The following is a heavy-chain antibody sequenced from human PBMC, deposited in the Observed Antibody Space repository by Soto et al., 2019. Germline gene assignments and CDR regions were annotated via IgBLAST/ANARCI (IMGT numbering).Heavy chain of an antibody. D-gene: IGHD6-13*01. CDR1: GFTFSSYA. J-gene: IGHJ3*02. CDR3: AKIPHSSSWYLDAFDI. Sequence: EVQLLESGGGLVQPGGSLRLSCAASGFTFSSYAMSWVRQAPGKGLEWVSAISGSGGSTYYADSVKGRFTISRDNSKNTRYLQMNSLRAEDTVVYYCAKIPHSSSWYLDAFDIWGQGTMVTVSS. CDR2: ISGSGGST. V-gene: IGHV3-23*01.